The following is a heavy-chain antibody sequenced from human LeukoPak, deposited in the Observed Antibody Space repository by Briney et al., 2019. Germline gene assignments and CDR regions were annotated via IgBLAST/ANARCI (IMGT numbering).Heavy chain of an antibody. J-gene: IGHJ3*02. CDR2: IYHSGST. V-gene: IGHV4-59*08. CDR3: ASLWHSDSDYVWGSYRTDAFDI. D-gene: IGHD3-16*02. Sequence: SETLSLTCTVSGGSISSYYWSWIRQPPGKGLEWIGSIYHSGSTYYNPSLKSRVTISVDTSKNQFSLKLSSVTAADTAVYYCASLWHSDSDYVWGSYRTDAFDIWGQGTMVTVSS. CDR1: GGSISSYY.